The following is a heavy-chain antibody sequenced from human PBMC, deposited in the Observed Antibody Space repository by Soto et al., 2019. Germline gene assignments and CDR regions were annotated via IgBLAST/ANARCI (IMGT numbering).Heavy chain of an antibody. CDR3: ATFGEHQLLREKFFDY. D-gene: IGHD2-2*01. CDR1: GGTFSSYA. Sequence: SVKVSCKASGGTFSSYAISWVRQAPGQGLEWMGGVIPIFGTANYARKFQGRVTITADESTSTAYMELSSLRSEDTAVYYCATFGEHQLLREKFFDYWGQGTLVTVSS. J-gene: IGHJ4*02. V-gene: IGHV1-69*13. CDR2: VIPIFGTA.